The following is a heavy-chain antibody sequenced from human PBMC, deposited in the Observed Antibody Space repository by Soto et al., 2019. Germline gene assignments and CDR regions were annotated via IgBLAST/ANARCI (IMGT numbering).Heavy chain of an antibody. D-gene: IGHD2-2*01. Sequence: PGGSLRLSCTASGFTFGDYAMSWFRQAPGKGLEWVGFIRSKAYGGTTEYAASVKGRFTISRDDSKSIAYLQMNSLKTEDTAVYYCNRDLDCSSTSCLDYYYGMDVRGQGTTVTVSS. J-gene: IGHJ6*02. CDR3: NRDLDCSSTSCLDYYYGMDV. CDR1: GFTFGDYA. V-gene: IGHV3-49*03. CDR2: IRSKAYGGTT.